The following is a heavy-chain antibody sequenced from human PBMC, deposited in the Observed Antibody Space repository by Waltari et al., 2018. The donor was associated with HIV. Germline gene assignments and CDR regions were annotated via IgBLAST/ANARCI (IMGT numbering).Heavy chain of an antibody. Sequence: EVQLVESGGGLVQPGGSLRLSCAASGSTFSSYWMSWVRQAPGKGVGWVANIRQDGSEKYYVDAVKGRFTISRDNAKNSLYLQMNSLSAEDTAVYYCARADYDFWSGSVYYYYGMDVWGQGTTVTVSS. D-gene: IGHD3-3*01. J-gene: IGHJ6*02. CDR1: GSTFSSYW. V-gene: IGHV3-7*01. CDR3: ARADYDFWSGSVYYYYGMDV. CDR2: IRQDGSEK.